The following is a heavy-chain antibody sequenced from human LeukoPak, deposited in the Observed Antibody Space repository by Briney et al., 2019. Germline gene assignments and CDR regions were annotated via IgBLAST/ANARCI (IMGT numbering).Heavy chain of an antibody. CDR1: GFTFSDFA. CDR2: TDRTGGDS. V-gene: IGHV3-23*01. J-gene: IGHJ3*02. Sequence: GGSLRLSCVASGFTFSDFAMSWVRQTPGKRLEWVASTDRTGGDSYYADAVKGRFTISRDDSRDTLYLQMNSLKAEDTAVYYCAKDAFSYNGVFDPSDIWGQGTMVTVSS. D-gene: IGHD3-3*01. CDR3: AKDAFSYNGVFDPSDI.